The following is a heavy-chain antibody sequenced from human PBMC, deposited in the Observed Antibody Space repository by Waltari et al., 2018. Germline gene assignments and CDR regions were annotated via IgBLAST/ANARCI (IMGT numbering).Heavy chain of an antibody. CDR1: GFTFSSYS. V-gene: IGHV3-21*01. CDR3: ARGGSPITIFGVADAFDI. J-gene: IGHJ3*02. Sequence: EVQLVESGGGLVKPGGSLRLSCAASGFTFSSYSMNWVRQAPGKGLEWVSSISSSSSYIYYADSVKGRFTISRDNAKNSLYLQMNSLRAEDTAVYYCARGGSPITIFGVADAFDIWGQGTMVTVSS. D-gene: IGHD3-3*01. CDR2: ISSSSSYI.